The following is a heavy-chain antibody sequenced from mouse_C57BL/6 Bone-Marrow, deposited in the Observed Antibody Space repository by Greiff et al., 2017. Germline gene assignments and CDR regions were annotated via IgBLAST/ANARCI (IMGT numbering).Heavy chain of an antibody. CDR1: GYTFTSYW. Sequence: VQLQQPGAELVRPGSSVKLSCKASGYTFTSYWMHRVKQRPIQGLEWIGNIDPSDSETHYNQKFKDKATLTVDKSSSTAYMQLSSLTSEDSAVYYCARSRRAMDYWGQGTSVTVSS. V-gene: IGHV1-52*01. CDR3: ARSRRAMDY. CDR2: IDPSDSET. J-gene: IGHJ4*01.